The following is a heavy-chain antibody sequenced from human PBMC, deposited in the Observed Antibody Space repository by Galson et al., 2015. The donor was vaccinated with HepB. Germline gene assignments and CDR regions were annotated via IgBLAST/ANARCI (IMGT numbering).Heavy chain of an antibody. J-gene: IGHJ6*02. CDR3: AYGVDV. CDR1: GDSVSSNSAV. V-gene: IGHV6-1*01. CDR2: TYCRSRWYN. Sequence: CAISGDSVSSNSAVWNWIRQSPSRGLEWLGRTYCRSRWYNDYAVSVKSRISISADTSKNQVSLQLNSVTPDDTAVYYCAYGVDVWGQGTRVTVS.